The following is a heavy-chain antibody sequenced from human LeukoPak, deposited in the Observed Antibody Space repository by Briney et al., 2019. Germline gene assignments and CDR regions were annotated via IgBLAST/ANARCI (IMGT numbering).Heavy chain of an antibody. J-gene: IGHJ6*02. CDR2: ISSSGSTI. D-gene: IGHD2-2*01. Sequence: GGSLRLSCAASGFTFSSYAMHWVRQAPGKGLEWVSYISSSGSTIYYADSVKGRFTISRDNAKNSLYLQMNSLRAEDTAVYYCARCSSTSCWYYGMDVWGQGTTVTVSS. V-gene: IGHV3-48*04. CDR3: ARCSSTSCWYYGMDV. CDR1: GFTFSSYA.